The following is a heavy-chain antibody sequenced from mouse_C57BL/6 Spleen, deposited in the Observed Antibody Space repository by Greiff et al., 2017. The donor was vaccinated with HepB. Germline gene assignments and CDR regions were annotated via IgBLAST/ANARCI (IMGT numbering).Heavy chain of an antibody. CDR1: GYSFTGYY. D-gene: IGHD2-1*01. CDR3: ARGYYGNYGAY. CDR2: INPSTGGT. Sequence: VQLQQSGPELVKPGASVKISCKASGYSFTGYYMNWVKQSPEKSLEWIGEINPSTGGTTYNQKFKAKATLTVDKSSSTAYMQLKSLTSEDSAVYYCARGYYGNYGAYWGQGTLVTVSA. V-gene: IGHV1-42*01. J-gene: IGHJ3*01.